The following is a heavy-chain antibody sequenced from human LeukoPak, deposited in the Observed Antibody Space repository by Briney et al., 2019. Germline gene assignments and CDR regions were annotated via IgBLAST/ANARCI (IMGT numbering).Heavy chain of an antibody. CDR1: GFTFNTYW. CDR2: VHREGTTT. D-gene: IGHD3/OR15-3a*01. Sequence: GGSLRLSCAASGFTFNTYWMHWVRQAPGKGLVWVARVHREGTTTAYADSVKGRFTISRDNAKNTLYLQMANLRAEDTAVYYCARDSDWILFDYWGRGTLVTVSS. V-gene: IGHV3-74*03. J-gene: IGHJ4*02. CDR3: ARDSDWILFDY.